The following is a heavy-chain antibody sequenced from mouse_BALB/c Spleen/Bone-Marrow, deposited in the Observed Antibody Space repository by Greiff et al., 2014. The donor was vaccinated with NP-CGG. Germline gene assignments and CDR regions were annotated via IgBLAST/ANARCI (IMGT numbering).Heavy chain of an antibody. Sequence: VQLQQSGAELVRPGASVKLSCKTSGYTFTSYWINWVEQRPGQGLEWIGNIYPSDNYTNYNQKFKDKATLTVDISSTTAYMQLSRPTSEDSAVYYCTRTYEYFDYWGQGTTLTVSS. CDR1: GYTFTSYW. CDR2: IYPSDNYT. CDR3: TRTYEYFDY. V-gene: IGHV1-69*02. D-gene: IGHD2-3*01. J-gene: IGHJ2*01.